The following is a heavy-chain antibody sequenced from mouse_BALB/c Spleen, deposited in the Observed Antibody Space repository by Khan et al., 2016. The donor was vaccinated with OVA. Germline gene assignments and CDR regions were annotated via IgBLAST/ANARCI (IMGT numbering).Heavy chain of an antibody. V-gene: IGHV1-20*02. CDR2: INPHIGET. Sequence: VQLKQSGPELVKPGASVKISCKASGYSFTGYFMNWVMQSHGKSLEWIGRINPHIGETFYNQKFKGQATLTVDESSSPAHLELRSLASEDSAVYYCARIYRSDFDYWGQGTTLTVSS. CDR1: GYSFTGYF. J-gene: IGHJ2*01. CDR3: ARIYRSDFDY. D-gene: IGHD1-1*01.